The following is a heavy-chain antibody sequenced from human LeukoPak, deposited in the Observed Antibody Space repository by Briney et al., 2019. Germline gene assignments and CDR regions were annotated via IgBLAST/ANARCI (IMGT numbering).Heavy chain of an antibody. CDR3: ARSGGIAVADYYFDY. Sequence: GGSLRLSCAASGFTFSSYSMNWVRQAPGKGLDWVSAISGSGGSTYYADSVKGRFTVSRDNSKNTLYLQMNSLRAEDTALYYCARSGGIAVADYYFDYWGQGTLVTVSS. D-gene: IGHD6-19*01. CDR2: ISGSGGST. J-gene: IGHJ4*02. CDR1: GFTFSSYS. V-gene: IGHV3-23*01.